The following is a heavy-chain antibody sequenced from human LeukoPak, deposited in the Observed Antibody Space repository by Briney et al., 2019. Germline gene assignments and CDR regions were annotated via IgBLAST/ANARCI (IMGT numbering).Heavy chain of an antibody. Sequence: PSETLSLTCAVSGYSISSGYYWGWIRQPPGKGLEWIGSIYDSGSTYYNPSLKSRVTISVDTSKNQFSLKLSSVTAADTAVYYCARDADAQQQLVGFDYWGQGTLVTVSS. CDR1: GYSISSGYY. V-gene: IGHV4-38-2*02. CDR2: IYDSGST. J-gene: IGHJ4*02. D-gene: IGHD6-13*01. CDR3: ARDADAQQQLVGFDY.